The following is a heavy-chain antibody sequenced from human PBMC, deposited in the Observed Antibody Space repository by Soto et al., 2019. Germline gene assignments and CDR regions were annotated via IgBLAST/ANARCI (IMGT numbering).Heavy chain of an antibody. CDR3: ARGDRGAFDL. D-gene: IGHD1-26*01. V-gene: IGHV3-74*01. CDR1: GFTFSYYW. CDR2: IHSDGSST. Sequence: EVQLVESGGGLVRPGGSLRLSCAASGFTFSYYWMHWVRQAPGKGLLWVSRIHSDGSSTPYAHFVKGRFIISRDNASNTVDLQMNSVRVEDTAVYYCARGDRGAFDLWGQGTVVTVSS. J-gene: IGHJ3*01.